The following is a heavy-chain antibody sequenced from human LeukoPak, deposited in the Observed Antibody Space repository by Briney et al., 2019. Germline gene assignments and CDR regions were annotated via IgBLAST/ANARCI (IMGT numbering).Heavy chain of an antibody. V-gene: IGHV3-30*03. CDR2: ISYDGSNK. CDR3: ARHRSGGSQDDAFDI. J-gene: IGHJ3*02. CDR1: GFTFSSYG. Sequence: PGGSLRLSCAASGFTFSSYGMHWVRQAPGKGLEWVAVISYDGSNKYYADSVKGRFTISRDNSKNTLYLQMNSLRAEDTAVYYCARHRSGGSQDDAFDIWGQGTMVTVSS. D-gene: IGHD2-15*01.